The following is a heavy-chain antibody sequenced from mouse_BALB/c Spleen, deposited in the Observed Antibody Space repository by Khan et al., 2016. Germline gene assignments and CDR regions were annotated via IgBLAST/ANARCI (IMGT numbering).Heavy chain of an antibody. CDR2: ISSGSSTI. CDR3: ARGDY. J-gene: IGHJ2*01. CDR1: GFTFSRFG. V-gene: IGHV5-17*02. Sequence: EVELVESGGGLVQPGGSRKLSCAASGFTFSRFGMHWVRQAPEKGLEWVAYISSGSSTIDYADTLKGRFTISRDNPKNALFLQMTRLKSEDTAKYYCARGDYWGQGTTLTVSS.